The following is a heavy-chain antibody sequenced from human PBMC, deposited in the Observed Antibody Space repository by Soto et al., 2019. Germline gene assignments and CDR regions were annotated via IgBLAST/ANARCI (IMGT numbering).Heavy chain of an antibody. CDR1: GGYFNDNY. J-gene: IGHJ5*02. CDR2: ISRSGTT. CDR3: ATSLWFGTQVEL. V-gene: IGHV4-34*01. D-gene: IGHD3-10*01. Sequence: QVQLQQWGAGLLKPSETLSLSCAVYGGYFNDNYYTWFRQPPGKGLEWIGEISRSGTTKYIPSLKSRASISFDTSKTQVALKVTSVTAADTAVYYWATSLWFGTQVELWGQGALVTFSS.